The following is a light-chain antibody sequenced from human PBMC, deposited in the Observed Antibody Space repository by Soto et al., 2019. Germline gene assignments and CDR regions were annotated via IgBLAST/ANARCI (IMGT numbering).Light chain of an antibody. CDR3: SSYTSSSTPGV. CDR1: SSDVGGYNY. V-gene: IGLV2-14*01. J-gene: IGLJ1*01. Sequence: QSALTQPVSVSGSPGQSITISCTGTSSDVGGYNYVSWYQQHPGKAPKLMIYEVSNRPSGVSNRFSGSKSGNTASLTISGLQAEDEAEYYCSSYTSSSTPGVFGTGTKLTVL. CDR2: EVS.